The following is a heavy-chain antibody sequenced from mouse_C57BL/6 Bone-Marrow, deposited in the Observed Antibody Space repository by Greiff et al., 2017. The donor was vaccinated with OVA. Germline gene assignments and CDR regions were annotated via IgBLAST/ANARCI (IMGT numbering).Heavy chain of an antibody. V-gene: IGHV1-42*01. CDR3: ARDYGSSAWFAY. D-gene: IGHD1-1*01. CDR2: INPSTGGT. Sequence: VQLQQSGPELVKPGASVKISCKASGYSFTGYYMNWVKQSPEKSLEWIGEINPSTGGTTYNQKFKAKATLTVDKSSSTAYMQLKSLTSEDSAVDYCARDYGSSAWFAYWGQGTLVTVSA. CDR1: GYSFTGYY. J-gene: IGHJ3*01.